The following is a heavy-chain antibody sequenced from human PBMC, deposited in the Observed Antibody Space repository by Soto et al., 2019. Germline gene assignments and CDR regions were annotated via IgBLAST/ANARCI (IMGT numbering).Heavy chain of an antibody. CDR3: ARDRRQQLVSYYYYGMDV. D-gene: IGHD6-13*01. CDR1: GGSISSGGYY. V-gene: IGHV4-31*03. Sequence: SETLSLTCTVSGGSISSGGYYWSWIRQHPGKGLEWIGYIYYSGSTYYNPSLKSRVTISVDTSKNQFSLKLSSVTAADTAVYYCARDRRQQLVSYYYYGMDVWGQGTTVTVS. CDR2: IYYSGST. J-gene: IGHJ6*02.